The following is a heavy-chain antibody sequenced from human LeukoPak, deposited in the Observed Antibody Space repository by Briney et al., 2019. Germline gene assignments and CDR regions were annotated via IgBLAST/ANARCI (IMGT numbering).Heavy chain of an antibody. D-gene: IGHD3-22*01. CDR3: AREHDSSGYYV. CDR2: INAYNGNT. CDR1: GYTFTSYV. Sequence: GASVKVSCKASGYTFTSYVISWVRQAPGQGLEWMGWINAYNGNTNYAQKLQGRVTMTTDTSKSTAYMELRSLRSDDTAVYYCAREHDSSGYYVWGQGTLVTVSS. J-gene: IGHJ4*02. V-gene: IGHV1-18*01.